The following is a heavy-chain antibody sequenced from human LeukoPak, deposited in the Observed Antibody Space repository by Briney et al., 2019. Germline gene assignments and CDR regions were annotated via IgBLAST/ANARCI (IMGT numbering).Heavy chain of an antibody. Sequence: GGSLRLSCAVSGFTFSSYEMNWVRQAPGKGLEWDSYIISSGSTIYYADSVKGRFTISRDNAKNSLYLQMNSLRAEDTAVYYCARGYCSGGSCYPIFAFDIWGQGTMVTVSS. D-gene: IGHD2-15*01. CDR1: GFTFSSYE. V-gene: IGHV3-48*03. J-gene: IGHJ3*02. CDR3: ARGYCSGGSCYPIFAFDI. CDR2: IISSGSTI.